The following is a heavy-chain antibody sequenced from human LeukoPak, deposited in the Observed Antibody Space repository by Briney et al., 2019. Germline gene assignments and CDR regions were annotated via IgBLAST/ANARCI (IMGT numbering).Heavy chain of an antibody. V-gene: IGHV4-59*01. J-gene: IGHJ4*02. CDR2: IYYSGST. CDR3: ARVPPRSSGWYFFDY. Sequence: PSETLSLTCTVSGASISNYYWSWIRQPPGKGLEWIGHIYYSGSTNYNPSLKSRVTISVDTSKNQFSLKLNSVTAADTAVYYCARVPPRSSGWYFFDYWGQGTLVTVSS. D-gene: IGHD6-19*01. CDR1: GASISNYY.